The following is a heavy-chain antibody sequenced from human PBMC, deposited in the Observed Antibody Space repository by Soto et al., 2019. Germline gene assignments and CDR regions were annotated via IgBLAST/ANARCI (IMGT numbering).Heavy chain of an antibody. CDR2: ISGSGGST. CDR1: GFTFSSYA. D-gene: IGHD3-16*02. J-gene: IGHJ5*02. CDR3: AKDHVYDYIWGSYRYTEDWFDP. V-gene: IGHV3-23*01. Sequence: EVQLLESGGGLVQPGGSLRLSCAASGFTFSSYAMSWVRQAPGKGLEWVSAISGSGGSTYYADSVKGRFTISRDNSKNTLYLQMNSLRAEDTAVYYCAKDHVYDYIWGSYRYTEDWFDPWGQGTLVTVSS.